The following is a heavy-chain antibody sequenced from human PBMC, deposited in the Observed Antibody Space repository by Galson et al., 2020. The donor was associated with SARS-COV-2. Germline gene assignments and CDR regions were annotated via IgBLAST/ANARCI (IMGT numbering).Heavy chain of an antibody. CDR1: GFTFSSSA. CDR2: IGPSDGST. V-gene: IGHV3-23*01. J-gene: IGHJ4*02. CDR3: TNLCKAVAGSPPFYFDN. D-gene: IGHD6-19*01. Sequence: GGSLRLSCVASGFTFSSSAMSWVRQAPGKGLEWVSAIGPSDGSTYYADSVKGRFPISRTNSKNALFLHMNSLRVDDTAIYYCTNLCKAVAGSPPFYFDNWGQGTLVTVSS.